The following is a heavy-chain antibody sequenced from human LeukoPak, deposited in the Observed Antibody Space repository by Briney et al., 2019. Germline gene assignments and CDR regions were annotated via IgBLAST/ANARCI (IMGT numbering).Heavy chain of an antibody. V-gene: IGHV3-21*01. Sequence: PGGSLRLSCAASGFTFSSYSMNWVRQAPGKGLEWVSSISSSSSYIYYADSVKCRFTISRDNAKNSLYLQMNSLRAKDTAVYYCARDMYSSSFNWFDPWGQGTLVTVSS. CDR1: GFTFSSYS. J-gene: IGHJ5*02. CDR3: ARDMYSSSFNWFDP. D-gene: IGHD6-6*01. CDR2: ISSSSSYI.